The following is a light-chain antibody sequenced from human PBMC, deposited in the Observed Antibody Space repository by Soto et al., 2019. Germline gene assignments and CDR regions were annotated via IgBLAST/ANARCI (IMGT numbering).Light chain of an antibody. Sequence: EILMTQSPDTVSVSPGERVTLSCRASQSVGSNLAWSQQKPGQPPRLLMYGVSTSAAGIPARFSGSGSGTDFTLTISGLQSEDRALYSCQQYNNLPPWTFGQGTKVELK. J-gene: IGKJ1*01. CDR3: QQYNNLPPWT. CDR1: QSVGSN. CDR2: GVS. V-gene: IGKV3-15*01.